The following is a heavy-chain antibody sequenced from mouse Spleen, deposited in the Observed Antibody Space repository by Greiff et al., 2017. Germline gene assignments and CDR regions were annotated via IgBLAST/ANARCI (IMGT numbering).Heavy chain of an antibody. D-gene: IGHD2-4*01. CDR2: IDPNSGGT. CDR3: ARSPIYMITTVYYFDY. Sequence: VQLQQSGAELVKPGASVKLSCKASGYTFTSYWMHWVKQRPGRGLEWIGRIDPNSGGTKYNEKFKSKATLTVDKPSSTAYMQLSSLTSEDSAVYYCARSPIYMITTVYYFDYWGQGTTLTVSS. J-gene: IGHJ2*01. V-gene: IGHV1-72*01. CDR1: GYTFTSYW.